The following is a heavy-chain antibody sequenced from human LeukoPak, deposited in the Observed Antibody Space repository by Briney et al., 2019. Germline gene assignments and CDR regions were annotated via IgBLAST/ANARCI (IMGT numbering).Heavy chain of an antibody. CDR2: IYSGGST. J-gene: IGHJ5*02. CDR3: AREVELATSRNNWFDP. V-gene: IGHV3-66*01. D-gene: IGHD5-24*01. Sequence: PGGSLRLSCAASEFSVGSNYMTWVRQAPGKGLEWVSLIYSGGSTYYADSVKGRFTISRDNSKNTLYLQMNSLRAEDTAVYYCAREVELATSRNNWFDPWGQGTLVTVSS. CDR1: EFSVGSNY.